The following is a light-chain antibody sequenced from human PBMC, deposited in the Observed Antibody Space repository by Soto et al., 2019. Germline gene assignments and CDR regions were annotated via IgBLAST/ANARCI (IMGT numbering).Light chain of an antibody. Sequence: EIVMTQSPATLSVSPGERATLSCRASQSVSSSLAWYQQKPGQAPRLLIYDASTRATGIPARFSGSGSGTEFTLTISSLQSADFAVYYCQQYNNLVTFGQGTRLEIK. CDR3: QQYNNLVT. V-gene: IGKV3-15*01. CDR2: DAS. J-gene: IGKJ2*01. CDR1: QSVSSS.